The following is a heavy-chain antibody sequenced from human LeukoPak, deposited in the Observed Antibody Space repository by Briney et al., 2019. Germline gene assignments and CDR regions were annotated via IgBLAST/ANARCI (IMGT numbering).Heavy chain of an antibody. Sequence: SETLSLTCTVSGGSISSSSYYWGWIRQPPGKGLEWIGSIYYSGSTYYNPSLKSRVTISVDTSKNQFSLKLSSATAADTAVYYCARCYGDYVYYYYYGMDVWGQGTTVTVSS. CDR2: IYYSGST. V-gene: IGHV4-39*01. CDR1: GGSISSSSYY. D-gene: IGHD4-17*01. J-gene: IGHJ6*02. CDR3: ARCYGDYVYYYYYGMDV.